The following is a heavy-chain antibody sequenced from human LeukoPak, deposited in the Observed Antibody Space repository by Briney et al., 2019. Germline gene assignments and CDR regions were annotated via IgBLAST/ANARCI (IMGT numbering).Heavy chain of an antibody. CDR2: IYYSGST. V-gene: IGHV4-59*01. CDR1: GGSISSYY. J-gene: IGHJ4*02. Sequence: SETLFLTCTVSGGSISSYYWSWIRQPPGKGLEWIGYIYYSGSTNYNPSLKSRVTMSVDTSKNQFSLKLSSVTAADAAVYYCAKGSGWYSDYWGQGTLVTVFS. D-gene: IGHD6-19*01. CDR3: AKGSGWYSDY.